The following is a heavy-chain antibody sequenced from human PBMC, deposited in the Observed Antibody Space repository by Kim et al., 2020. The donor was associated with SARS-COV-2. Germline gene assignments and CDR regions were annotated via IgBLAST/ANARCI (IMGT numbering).Heavy chain of an antibody. CDR3: ARGLQYGIGVVWFDP. D-gene: IGHD4-4*01. Sequence: PSLKSRVTISVDTSKNQFSLKLSSVTAADTAVYYCARGLQYGIGVVWFDPWGQGTLVTVSS. J-gene: IGHJ5*02. V-gene: IGHV4-30-2*05.